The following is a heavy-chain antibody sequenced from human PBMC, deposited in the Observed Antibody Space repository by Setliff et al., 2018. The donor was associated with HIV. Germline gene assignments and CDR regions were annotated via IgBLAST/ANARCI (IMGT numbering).Heavy chain of an antibody. J-gene: IGHJ4*02. D-gene: IGHD3-3*01. CDR2: INPNDGGT. CDR3: AREVKGDDFPFDN. CDR1: GYTFTGYY. Sequence: GASVKVSCKASGYTFTGYYIHWIRQAPGRGLQWLGWINPNDGGTKVAQQFQGRVPITRDTSISTAFMHLSGLRSDETAMYYCAREVKGDDFPFDNWGRGTLVTVSS. V-gene: IGHV1-2*02.